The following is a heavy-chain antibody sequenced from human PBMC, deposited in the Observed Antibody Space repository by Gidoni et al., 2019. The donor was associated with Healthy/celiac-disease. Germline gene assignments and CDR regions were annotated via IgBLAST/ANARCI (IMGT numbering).Heavy chain of an antibody. CDR2: ISGSGGST. V-gene: IGHV3-23*01. D-gene: IGHD4-4*01. CDR3: AKVRQYSNYGREGYNWFDP. Sequence: EVQLLESGGGLVQPGGSLRLSCAASGFTFSSYAMRWVRQAPGKGLEWVSAISGSGGSTYYADSVKGRFTISRDNSKNTLYLQMNSLRAEDTAVYYCAKVRQYSNYGREGYNWFDPWGQGTLVTVSS. J-gene: IGHJ5*01. CDR1: GFTFSSYA.